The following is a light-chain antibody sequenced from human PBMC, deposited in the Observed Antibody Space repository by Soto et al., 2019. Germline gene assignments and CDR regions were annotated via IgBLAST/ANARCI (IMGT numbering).Light chain of an antibody. Sequence: EIVMTQSPATLSVSPGERATLSCRSSQSVSSNLAWYKQKPGQAPRLLIYGASSRATGIPDRFSGSGYGTDFTLTISRLEPEDFAVYYCQLYSTSLFTFAQGTRLEIK. J-gene: IGKJ5*01. CDR3: QLYSTSLFT. CDR2: GAS. CDR1: QSVSSN. V-gene: IGKV3D-15*01.